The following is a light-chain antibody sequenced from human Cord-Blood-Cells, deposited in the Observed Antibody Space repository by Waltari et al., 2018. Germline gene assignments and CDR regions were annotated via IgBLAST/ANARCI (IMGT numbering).Light chain of an antibody. CDR2: SNN. CDR1: SSNIGSNT. CDR3: AAWDDSLNGPV. Sequence: QSVLTQPPSASGTPAQRVTISRSGSSSNIGSNTVNWYQQPPGTAPNLLIYSNNQRPSGVPDRFSGSKSGNSASLAISGLQSEDEADYYCAAWDDSLNGPVFGGGTKLTVL. J-gene: IGLJ3*02. V-gene: IGLV1-44*01.